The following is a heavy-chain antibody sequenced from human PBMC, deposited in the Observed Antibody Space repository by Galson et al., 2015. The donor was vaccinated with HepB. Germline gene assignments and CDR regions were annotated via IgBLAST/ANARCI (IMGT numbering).Heavy chain of an antibody. J-gene: IGHJ3*02. CDR3: ARCGLLHIMGFAFDI. Sequence: SLRLSCAASGFTFSSYAMHWVRQAPGKGLEWVAVISYDGSNKYYADSVKGRFTISRDNSKNTLYLQMNSLRAEDTAVYYCARCGLLHIMGFAFDIWGQGTMVTVSS. CDR1: GFTFSSYA. D-gene: IGHD2-15*01. CDR2: ISYDGSNK. V-gene: IGHV3-30-3*01.